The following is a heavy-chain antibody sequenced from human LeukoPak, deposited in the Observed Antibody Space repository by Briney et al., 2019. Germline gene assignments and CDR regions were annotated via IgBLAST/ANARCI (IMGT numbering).Heavy chain of an antibody. CDR1: GFTFSSYA. V-gene: IGHV3-23*01. Sequence: GGSLGLSCAASGFTFSSYAMSWVRQAPGKGLEWVSAISGSGGSTYYADSVKGRFTISRDNSKNTLYLQMNSLRAEDTAVYYCAKALVRGVMGDDFWGQGTLVTVSS. CDR2: ISGSGGST. CDR3: AKALVRGVMGDDF. J-gene: IGHJ4*02. D-gene: IGHD3-10*01.